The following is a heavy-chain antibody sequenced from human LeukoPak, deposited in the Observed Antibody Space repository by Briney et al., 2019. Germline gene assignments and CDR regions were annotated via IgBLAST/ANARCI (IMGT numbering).Heavy chain of an antibody. CDR3: ANAYGSGSDAFDI. CDR2: ISYDGSNK. CDR1: GFTFSSYG. V-gene: IGHV3-30*18. Sequence: GGSLRLSCAASGFTFSSYGMHWVRQAPGKGLEWVAVISYDGSNKYYADSVKGRFTISRDNSENTLYLQMNSLRAEDTAVYYCANAYGSGSDAFDIWGQGTMVTVSS. J-gene: IGHJ3*02. D-gene: IGHD3-10*01.